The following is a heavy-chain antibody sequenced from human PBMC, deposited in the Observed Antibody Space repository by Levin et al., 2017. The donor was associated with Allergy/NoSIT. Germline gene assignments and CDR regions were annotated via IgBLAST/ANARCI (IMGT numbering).Heavy chain of an antibody. J-gene: IGHJ2*01. CDR1: EFTFSGYD. V-gene: IGHV3-13*04. Sequence: GGSLRLSCAASEFTFSGYDMHWVRQTTGKGLEWVSGIGFGGDTYYAGSVKGRFTISRENGKNSLYLQMNSLRPGDTAVYYCARVKDRVYWQFDLWGRGTLVTVSS. CDR3: ARVKDRVYWQFDL. CDR2: IGFGGDT.